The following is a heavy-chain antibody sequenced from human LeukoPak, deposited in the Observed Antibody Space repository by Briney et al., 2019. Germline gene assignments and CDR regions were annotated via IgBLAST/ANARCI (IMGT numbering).Heavy chain of an antibody. D-gene: IGHD6-19*01. CDR3: ANGPQNVNSGWYGDFDY. CDR2: ISYDGSNK. J-gene: IGHJ4*02. V-gene: IGHV3-30*18. Sequence: GGSLRLSCAASGFTFSSYGMHWVRQAPGKGLEWVAVISYDGSNKYYADSVKGRFTISRDNSKNTLYLQMNSLRAEDTAVYYCANGPQNVNSGWYGDFDYWGQGTLVTVSS. CDR1: GFTFSSYG.